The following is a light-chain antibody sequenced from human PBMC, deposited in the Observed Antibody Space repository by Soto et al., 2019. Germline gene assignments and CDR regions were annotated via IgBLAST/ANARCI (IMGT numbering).Light chain of an antibody. CDR3: NSYTTLAYV. J-gene: IGLJ1*01. CDR2: EVT. V-gene: IGLV2-14*01. Sequence: QSVLTQPASVSGSPGQSITISCTGTSSDIGAYNYVSWYQQHPGKAPKLLIYEVTNRPSGVSDRFSGSKSGNTASLTISGLQAEDEANYYCNSYTTLAYVFGTGTKVTVL. CDR1: SSDIGAYNY.